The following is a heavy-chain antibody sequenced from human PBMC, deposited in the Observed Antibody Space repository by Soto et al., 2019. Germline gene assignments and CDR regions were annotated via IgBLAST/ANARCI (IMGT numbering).Heavy chain of an antibody. V-gene: IGHV3-30*18. J-gene: IGHJ4*02. CDR2: ISYDGTNK. Sequence: PGESLKISCAASGFTFSTYGMHWVRQAPGKGLEWVAVISYDGTNKYYADSVKGRFTISRDNSKNTLYLQMNSLRAEDTAVYYCAKWDCSSTSCYRFSFDYWGQGTLVTVSS. CDR1: GFTFSTYG. D-gene: IGHD2-2*01. CDR3: AKWDCSSTSCYRFSFDY.